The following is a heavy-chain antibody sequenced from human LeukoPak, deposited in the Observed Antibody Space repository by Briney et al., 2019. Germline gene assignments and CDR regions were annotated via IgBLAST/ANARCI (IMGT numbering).Heavy chain of an antibody. J-gene: IGHJ5*02. Sequence: GGSLRLSCAASGFTFSSYAMHWVRQAPGKGLEWVAVISYDGSNKYYADSVKGRFTISRDNSKNTLYLQMNSLRAEDTAVYYCARDPLYYGSGTSNWFDPWGQGTLVTVSS. V-gene: IGHV3-30*04. CDR1: GFTFSSYA. CDR2: ISYDGSNK. CDR3: ARDPLYYGSGTSNWFDP. D-gene: IGHD3-10*01.